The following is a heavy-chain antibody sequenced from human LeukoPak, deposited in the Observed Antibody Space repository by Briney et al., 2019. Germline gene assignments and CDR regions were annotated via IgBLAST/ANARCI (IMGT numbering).Heavy chain of an antibody. Sequence: SETLSLTCAVYGGSFSDYYWSWIRQPPGKGLEWIGDINHSGSTNYNPSLKSRVTISVDTSKNQFSLKLSSVTAADTAVYYCARQISSSWYLPYYYYMDVWGKGTTVTISS. CDR1: GGSFSDYY. D-gene: IGHD6-13*01. CDR2: INHSGST. J-gene: IGHJ6*03. V-gene: IGHV4-34*01. CDR3: ARQISSSWYLPYYYYMDV.